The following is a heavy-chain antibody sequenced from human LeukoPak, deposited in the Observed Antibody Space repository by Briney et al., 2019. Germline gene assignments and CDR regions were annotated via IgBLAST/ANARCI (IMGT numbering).Heavy chain of an antibody. V-gene: IGHV3-48*02. CDR2: ISSSSIII. J-gene: IGHJ4*02. D-gene: IGHD7-27*01. CDR1: GFTFSSYA. Sequence: GGSLRLSCAPSGFTFSSYAMTWVRQAPGKGLEWISYISSSSIIIYYADSVKGRFTISRDNAKNSLFLQMNSLRDEDTAVYYCARGLPRSTGDPLGYWGQGTLVTVSS. CDR3: ARGLPRSTGDPLGY.